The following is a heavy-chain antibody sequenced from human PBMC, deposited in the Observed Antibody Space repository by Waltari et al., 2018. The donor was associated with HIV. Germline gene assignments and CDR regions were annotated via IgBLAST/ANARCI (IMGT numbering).Heavy chain of an antibody. J-gene: IGHJ5*02. V-gene: IGHV4-4*02. CDR3: ARGPTPGGSYRYLDHNWFDP. CDR1: GASIRAPTW. D-gene: IGHD1-26*01. CDR2: MSHSGDT. Sequence: QVQLQESGPGLVKPSGTLSLTCAVSGASIRAPTWWSWDRQSPGKGLEWVGEMSHSGDTNYNPSLESRVTISIDESENQLSLKVTSVTAADTAIYYCARGPTPGGSYRYLDHNWFDPWGQGTLVTVSS.